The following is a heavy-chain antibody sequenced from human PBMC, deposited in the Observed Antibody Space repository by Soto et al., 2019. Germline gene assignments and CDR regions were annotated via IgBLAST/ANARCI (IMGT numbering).Heavy chain of an antibody. V-gene: IGHV1-18*01. CDR1: GYTFTSYG. CDR2: ISAHSGNT. CDR3: ARDDHNYVATTDTGDAFDI. D-gene: IGHD3-16*01. J-gene: IGHJ3*02. Sequence: QVQLVQSGAEVKKPGASVKVSCKASGYTFTSYGVSWVRQAAEQGLEWMGWISAHSGNTNYAQKFQGRVTMTTDTSTNTAFFELSRFTSDDTAVYYCARDDHNYVATTDTGDAFDIWCQGTMVTVSS.